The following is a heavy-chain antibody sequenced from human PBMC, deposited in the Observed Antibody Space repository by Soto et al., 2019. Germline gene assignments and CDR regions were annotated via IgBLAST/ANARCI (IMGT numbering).Heavy chain of an antibody. Sequence: SETLSLTCTVSGVSISSSSYYWGWIRQPPGKGLEWIGSIYYSGSTYYNPSLKSRVTISVDTSKNQFSLKLSSVTAADTAVYYCARQLELLYYYYGMDVWGQGTTVTVSS. V-gene: IGHV4-39*01. CDR2: IYYSGST. D-gene: IGHD1-7*01. J-gene: IGHJ6*02. CDR3: ARQLELLYYYYGMDV. CDR1: GVSISSSSYY.